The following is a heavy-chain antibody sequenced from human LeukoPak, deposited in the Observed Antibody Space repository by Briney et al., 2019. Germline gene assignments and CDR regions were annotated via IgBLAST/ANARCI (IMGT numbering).Heavy chain of an antibody. Sequence: PSETLSLTCTVSGGSISSYYWSWIRQPPGKGLEWIGYIYYSGTTNYNPSLKSRVTISVDTSKNQFSLKLSSVTAADTAVYYCARGRRYPPRLWFGEQTFDYWGQGTLVTVSS. D-gene: IGHD3-10*01. CDR1: GGSISSYY. CDR2: IYYSGTT. V-gene: IGHV4-59*12. CDR3: ARGRRYPPRLWFGEQTFDY. J-gene: IGHJ4*02.